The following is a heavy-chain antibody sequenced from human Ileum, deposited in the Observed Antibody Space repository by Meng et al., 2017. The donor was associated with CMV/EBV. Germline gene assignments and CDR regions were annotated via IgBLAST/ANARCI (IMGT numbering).Heavy chain of an antibody. D-gene: IGHD5-18*01. V-gene: IGHV1-2*02. CDR1: GYNFIGYY. CDR2: INPDNGGT. J-gene: IGHJ4*02. CDR3: AKYRYGLGFDY. Sequence: QVHRVESGAEVKTPGASVRVSCKASGYNFIGYYMQWVRQAPGQGLEWMGWINPDNGGTNYAQKFQGRVTMTRDTSITTAYMELSRLRSDDTAIYYCAKYRYGLGFDYWGQGTLVTVSS.